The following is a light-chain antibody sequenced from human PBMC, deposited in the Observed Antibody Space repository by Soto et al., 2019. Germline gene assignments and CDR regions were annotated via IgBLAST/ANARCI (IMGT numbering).Light chain of an antibody. CDR1: QSISSW. V-gene: IGKV1-5*03. CDR2: KAS. J-gene: IGKJ4*01. CDR3: QQYNSYSLT. Sequence: IQLTQSPSTLSASVGDRVTITCGASQSISSWLAWYQQKPGKAPKLLIYKASSLESGVPSRFSGSGSGTEFTLTISRLQTDDFATYYCQQYNSYSLTFGGGTKVDIK.